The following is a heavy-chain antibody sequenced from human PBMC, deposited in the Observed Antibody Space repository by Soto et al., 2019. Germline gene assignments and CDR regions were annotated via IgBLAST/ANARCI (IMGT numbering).Heavy chain of an antibody. J-gene: IGHJ4*02. CDR2: IYRAGST. V-gene: IGHV4-4*02. Sequence: TLSLTCAVSGGSLTSTNWWTTVRQPPERVLERIGEIYRAGSTNYNPSHKRRVTISLDKSENQFSLKVSSLAAADAAVYYCASRDSGTSVDYWGRGTLVTVSS. CDR3: ASRDSGTSVDY. CDR1: GGSLTSTNW. D-gene: IGHD1-7*01.